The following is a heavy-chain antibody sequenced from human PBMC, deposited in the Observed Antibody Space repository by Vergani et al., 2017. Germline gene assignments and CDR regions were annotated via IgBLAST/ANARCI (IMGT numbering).Heavy chain of an antibody. J-gene: IGHJ5*02. D-gene: IGHD6-19*01. V-gene: IGHV4-59*11. CDR3: ASDTHSGQRADR. CDR2: IHYSENT. Sequence: QVRLQESRPGLVKPSETLSLTCSVSFDSIRNLNCNWIRQPPGKGLECIGSIHYSENTNYNPSLKTRVTISVDTSKIQFSLTLTSVTAADTAVYYCASDTHSGQRADRWGQGILVTVTS. CDR1: FDSIRNLN.